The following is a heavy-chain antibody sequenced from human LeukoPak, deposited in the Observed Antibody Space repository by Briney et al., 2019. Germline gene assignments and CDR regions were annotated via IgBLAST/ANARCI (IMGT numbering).Heavy chain of an antibody. J-gene: IGHJ4*02. CDR3: ARDLTRLYSSFDY. Sequence: ASVKASCKASGGTFSSYAISWVRQAPGQGLEWMGRIIPIFGTANYAQKFQGRVTITTDESTSTAYMELSSLRSEDTAVYHCARDLTRLYSSFDYWGQGTLVTVSS. D-gene: IGHD6-13*01. CDR2: IIPIFGTA. V-gene: IGHV1-69*05. CDR1: GGTFSSYA.